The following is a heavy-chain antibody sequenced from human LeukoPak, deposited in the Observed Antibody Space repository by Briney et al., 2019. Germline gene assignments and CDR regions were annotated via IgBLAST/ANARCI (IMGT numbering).Heavy chain of an antibody. D-gene: IGHD3-10*01. Sequence: PGGSLRLSCATSGFTFSNAWMSWVRQAPGKGLEWVGRIKSNTDGGTTDYAAPVKGRFTISRDDSKNTQYLQMNSLKPEDTAVYFCTTDLRWEFRPPGYWGQGTLVTVSS. V-gene: IGHV3-15*01. J-gene: IGHJ4*02. CDR2: IKSNTDGGTT. CDR1: GFTFSNAW. CDR3: TTDLRWEFRPPGY.